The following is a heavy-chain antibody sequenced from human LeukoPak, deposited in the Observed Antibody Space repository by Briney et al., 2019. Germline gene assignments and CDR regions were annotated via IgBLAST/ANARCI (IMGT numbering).Heavy chain of an antibody. Sequence: GESLKISCKGSGYSFSTYWIGWVRQMPGKGLEWMGIIYPGDSDTRYSPSFQGQVTISADKPISTAYLQWSSLKASDTAMYYCARRDSGWVGATGLNFDYWGQGTLVTVSS. J-gene: IGHJ4*02. CDR2: IYPGDSDT. V-gene: IGHV5-51*01. CDR1: GYSFSTYW. CDR3: ARRDSGWVGATGLNFDY. D-gene: IGHD1-26*01.